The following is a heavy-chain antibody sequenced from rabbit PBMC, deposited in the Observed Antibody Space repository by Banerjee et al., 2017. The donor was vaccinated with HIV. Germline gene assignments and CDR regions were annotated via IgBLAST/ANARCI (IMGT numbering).Heavy chain of an antibody. D-gene: IGHD8-1*01. V-gene: IGHV1S45*01. J-gene: IGHJ6*01. CDR2: IDAGSSGSA. CDR1: GFSFSSKYW. CDR3: ARGGVGTTYPYGGMDL. Sequence: QQQLEESGGDLVKPEGSLTLTCTASGFSFSSKYWICWVRQAPGKGLEWIACIDAGSSGSAHYANWVKSRFTISKTSSTTVTLQMTSLTAADTATYFCARGGVGTTYPYGGMDLWGPGTLVTVS.